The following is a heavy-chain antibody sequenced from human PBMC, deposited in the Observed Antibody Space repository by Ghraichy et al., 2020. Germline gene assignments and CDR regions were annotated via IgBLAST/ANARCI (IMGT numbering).Heavy chain of an antibody. CDR1: GFTFSSYW. Sequence: GGSLRLSCEASGFTFSSYWMTWVRQAPGKGLEWVANIKQDGSEKYYVDSVKGRFTISRDNAKNSLYLQVNSLRAEDTAVYYCARGSRYLDVWGRGTLVTVSS. CDR3: ARGSRYLDV. V-gene: IGHV3-7*03. J-gene: IGHJ2*01. CDR2: IKQDGSEK.